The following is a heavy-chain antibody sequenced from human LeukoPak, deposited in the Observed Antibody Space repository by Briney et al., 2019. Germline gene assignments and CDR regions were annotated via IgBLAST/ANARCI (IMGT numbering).Heavy chain of an antibody. CDR2: IHTSGRT. J-gene: IGHJ4*02. D-gene: IGHD1-26*01. CDR1: GGSVSSGNYY. V-gene: IGHV4-61*02. CDR3: TRGGELMNF. Sequence: PSETLSLTCTVSGGSVSSGNYYWTWIRQPAGKGLEWIGRIHTSGRTNYNPSLKSRVTISIDASKNRFSLSLSSVTAADTAVYYCTRGGELMNFWGQGTLVTVSS.